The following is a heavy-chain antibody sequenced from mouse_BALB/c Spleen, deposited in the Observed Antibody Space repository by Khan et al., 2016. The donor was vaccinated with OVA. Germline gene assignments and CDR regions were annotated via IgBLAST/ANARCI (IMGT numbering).Heavy chain of an antibody. CDR2: ISYSGSI. Sequence: EVQLQESGPSLVKPSQTLSLTCSVTGDSFTSGYWNWIRKFPGNKLEYMGYISYSGSIYYNPSLKSRISITRDTSKNQFYLQLNSVTTSDTATYYCAKIYSGTYVYTLDYWGQGTSVTVSS. D-gene: IGHD2-1*01. CDR1: GDSFTSGY. CDR3: AKIYSGTYVYTLDY. J-gene: IGHJ4*01. V-gene: IGHV3-8*02.